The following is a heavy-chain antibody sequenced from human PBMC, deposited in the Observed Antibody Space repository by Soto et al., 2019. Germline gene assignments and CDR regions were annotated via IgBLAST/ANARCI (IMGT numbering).Heavy chain of an antibody. Sequence: QVQLQQWGAGLLKPSETLSLTCAVYGGSFSGYYWSWIRQPPGKGLEWIGEINHSGSTNYNPSLKSRVTISVDTSKNQFSLKLSSVTAADTAVYYCARGRRLAARPRPFDYWGQGTLVTVSS. CDR3: ARGRRLAARPRPFDY. J-gene: IGHJ4*02. D-gene: IGHD6-6*01. CDR2: INHSGST. V-gene: IGHV4-34*01. CDR1: GGSFSGYY.